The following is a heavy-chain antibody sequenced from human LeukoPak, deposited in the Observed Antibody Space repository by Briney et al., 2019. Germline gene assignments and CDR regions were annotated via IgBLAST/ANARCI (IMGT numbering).Heavy chain of an antibody. J-gene: IGHJ3*01. V-gene: IGHV3-23*01. CDR2: TGASGSTT. CDR3: ARQGGDTTMVRKTLYAFDF. CDR1: GFTFNNYA. Sequence: GGSLRLSCTASGFTFNNYAMSWVRQAPGKGLEWVSATGASGSTTYYADSVKGRFTLSRDNSKNTLYLQMSSLRAEDTALYYCARQGGDTTMVRKTLYAFDFWGQGTLVTVSS. D-gene: IGHD3-10*01.